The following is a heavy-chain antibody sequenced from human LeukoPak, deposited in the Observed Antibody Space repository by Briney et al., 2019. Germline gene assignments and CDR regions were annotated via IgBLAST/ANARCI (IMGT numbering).Heavy chain of an antibody. CDR1: GYTFTGYY. J-gene: IGHJ4*02. CDR3: ASRGVAGTYYFDY. CDR2: INPNSGGT. V-gene: IGHV1-2*04. D-gene: IGHD6-19*01. Sequence: ASVKVSCKASGYTFTGYYMHWVRQAPGQGLEWMGWINPNSGGTNYAQKFQGWVTMTRDASISTAYMELRSLRSDDTAVYYCASRGVAGTYYFDYWGQGTLVTVSS.